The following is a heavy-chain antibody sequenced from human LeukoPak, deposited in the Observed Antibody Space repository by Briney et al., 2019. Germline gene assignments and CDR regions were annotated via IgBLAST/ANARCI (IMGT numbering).Heavy chain of an antibody. CDR1: GYTFTGYY. CDR3: ARRIISDY. CDR2: INPNSGGT. Sequence: GASVEVSCKASGYTFTGYYMHWVRQAPGQGLEWMGWINPNSGGTNYAQKFQGRVTMTRNTSISTAYMELSSLRSDDTAVYYCARRIISDYWGQGSLVTVSS. V-gene: IGHV1-2*02. D-gene: IGHD3-10*01. J-gene: IGHJ4*02.